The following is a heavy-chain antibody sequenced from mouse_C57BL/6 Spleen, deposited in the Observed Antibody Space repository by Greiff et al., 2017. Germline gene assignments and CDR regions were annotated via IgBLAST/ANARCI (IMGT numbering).Heavy chain of an antibody. Sequence: QVQLKQSGAELVKPGASVKLSCTASGYTFTEYTIHWVKQRSGQGLEWIGWFYPGSGSIKYNEQFKDKATLTADKSSSTVYMELRRLTSEDSAVYFCARHEEPPRTGTVFDYWGQGTTLTVSS. J-gene: IGHJ2*01. CDR2: FYPGSGSI. V-gene: IGHV1-62-2*01. CDR1: GYTFTEYT. CDR3: ARHEEPPRTGTVFDY. D-gene: IGHD4-1*01.